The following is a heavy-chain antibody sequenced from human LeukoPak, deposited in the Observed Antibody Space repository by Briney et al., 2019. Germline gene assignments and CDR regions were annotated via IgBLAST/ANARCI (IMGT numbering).Heavy chain of an antibody. V-gene: IGHV4-61*02. CDR2: IYTSGST. CDR1: GGSTSSGSYY. Sequence: SQTLSLTCTVSGGSTSSGSYYWSWIRQPAGKGLEWIGRIYTSGSTNYNPSLKSRVTISVDTSKNQFSLKLSSVTAADTAVYYCARDRNYDFRSGYTNWFDPWGQGTLVTVSS. D-gene: IGHD3-3*01. CDR3: ARDRNYDFRSGYTNWFDP. J-gene: IGHJ5*02.